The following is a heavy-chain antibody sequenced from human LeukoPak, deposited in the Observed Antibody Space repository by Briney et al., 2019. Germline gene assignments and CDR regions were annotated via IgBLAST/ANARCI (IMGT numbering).Heavy chain of an antibody. V-gene: IGHV1-46*01. D-gene: IGHD3-16*01. J-gene: IGHJ4*02. Sequence: KXSXXAXGYTFXXYYMHXVRQAPGQGLEWMGIINPSGGSTSYAQKFQGRVTMTRDTSTSTVYMELSSLRSEDTAVYYCARAWGDPPNFDYWGQGTLVTVSS. CDR1: GYTFXXYY. CDR2: INPSGGST. CDR3: ARAWGDPPNFDY.